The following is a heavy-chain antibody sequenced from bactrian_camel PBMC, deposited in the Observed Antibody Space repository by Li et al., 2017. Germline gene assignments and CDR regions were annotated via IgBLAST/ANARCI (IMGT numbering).Heavy chain of an antibody. CDR1: GFTFNAAD. J-gene: IGHJ4*01. Sequence: DVQLVESGGGSVQPGGSLRLSCAASGFTFNAADMSWVRQAPGKALEWISTISIGSANMYYTNSVKGRFTISRVNALNTLLLQMNSLKPEDTAMYYCAAPLTPGGHYCRGPGYDYHYWGQGTQVTVS. CDR3: AAPLTPGGHYCRGPGYDYHY. D-gene: IGHD2*01. V-gene: IGHV3S40*01. CDR2: ISIGSANM.